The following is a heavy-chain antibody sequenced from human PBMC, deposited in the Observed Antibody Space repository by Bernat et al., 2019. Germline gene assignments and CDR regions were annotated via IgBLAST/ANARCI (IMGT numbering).Heavy chain of an antibody. Sequence: VQLVESGGGVVQPGRSLRLSCVASGFTFSSYAMSWVRQAPGKGLEWVSAISGSGGSTYYADSVKGRFTISRDNSKNTLYLQMNSLRAEDTAVYYCAKDSADSSGWYTTLYYYGMDVWGQGTTVTVSS. CDR2: ISGSGGST. CDR1: GFTFSSYA. CDR3: AKDSADSSGWYTTLYYYGMDV. D-gene: IGHD6-19*01. V-gene: IGHV3-23*04. J-gene: IGHJ6*02.